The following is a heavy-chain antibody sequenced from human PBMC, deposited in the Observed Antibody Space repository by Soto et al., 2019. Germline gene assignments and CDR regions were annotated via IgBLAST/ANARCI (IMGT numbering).Heavy chain of an antibody. J-gene: IGHJ3*02. Sequence: QLQLQESGSGLVTPSQTLSLTCAVSGGSISSGGYSWNWIRQPPGKGLEWIGNIYHSGSTYYNASLKSRVTISVDRSKNQFSLKLSSVTAADTAVYYCGRGDYANAFDIWGQETMVTVSS. CDR1: GGSISSGGYS. CDR2: IYHSGST. V-gene: IGHV4-30-2*01. CDR3: GRGDYANAFDI. D-gene: IGHD4-17*01.